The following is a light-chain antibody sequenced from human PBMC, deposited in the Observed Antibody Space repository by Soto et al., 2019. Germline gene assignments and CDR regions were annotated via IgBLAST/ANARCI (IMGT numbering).Light chain of an antibody. CDR1: QSFNSIY. CDR3: QQYGTSPGT. J-gene: IGKJ1*01. Sequence: EIVLTQSPGTLSLSPGERATLSCRASQSFNSIYLAWYQQKPGQAPTLLIFGASSRATGIPDRFSGSGSGTDFTLTISGLQPEDFAVYYCQQYGTSPGTFGQGTKVDIK. V-gene: IGKV3-20*01. CDR2: GAS.